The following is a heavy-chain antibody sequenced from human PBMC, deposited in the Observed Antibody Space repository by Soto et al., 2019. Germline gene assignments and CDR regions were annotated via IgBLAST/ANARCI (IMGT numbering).Heavy chain of an antibody. CDR3: AKNLKKDSSGWYRDY. CDR1: GFTFSSYA. D-gene: IGHD6-19*01. V-gene: IGHV3-23*01. Sequence: GGSLRLSCAASGFTFSSYAMSWVRQAPGKGLEWVSAISGSGGSTYYADSVKGRFTISRDNSKNTLYLQMNSLRAEDTAVYYCAKNLKKDSSGWYRDYWGQGTLVTVSS. J-gene: IGHJ4*02. CDR2: ISGSGGST.